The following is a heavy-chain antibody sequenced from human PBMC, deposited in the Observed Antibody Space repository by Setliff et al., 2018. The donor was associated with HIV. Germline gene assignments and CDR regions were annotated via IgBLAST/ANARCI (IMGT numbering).Heavy chain of an antibody. CDR1: GGSISSDSYY. D-gene: IGHD6-13*01. CDR2: IYDSGST. J-gene: IGHJ6*03. V-gene: IGHV4-39*01. Sequence: SETLSLTCTVSGGSISSDSYYWGWIRQPPGKGLEWIGSIYDSGSTSYNPSLSSRLTISVDTSKNQVSLRLRSVTAADTGVYYCARHRDPPGSRWIYYYYYMDLWGEGTTVTVSS. CDR3: ARHRDPPGSRWIYYYYYMDL.